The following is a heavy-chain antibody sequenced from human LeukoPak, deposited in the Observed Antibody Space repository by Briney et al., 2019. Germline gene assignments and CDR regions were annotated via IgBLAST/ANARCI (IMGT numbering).Heavy chain of an antibody. CDR2: IYTSGST. D-gene: IGHD3-9*01. CDR1: GGSISSGSYY. J-gene: IGHJ5*02. Sequence: SETLSLTCTVSGGSISSGSYYWSWIRQPAGKGLEWIGRIYTSGSTNYNPSLKSRVTISVDSSKNQFSPKLSSVTAADTAVYYCARDRLRYFDWLHGGGWWFDPWGQGTLVTVSS. CDR3: ARDRLRYFDWLHGGGWWFDP. V-gene: IGHV4-61*02.